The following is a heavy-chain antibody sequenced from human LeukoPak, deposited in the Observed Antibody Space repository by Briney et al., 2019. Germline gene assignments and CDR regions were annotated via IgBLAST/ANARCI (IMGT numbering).Heavy chain of an antibody. CDR3: VSPRGFSYGYFDY. CDR2: IYYSKNT. V-gene: IGHV4-39*01. CDR1: GGSISNNY. Sequence: PSETLSLTCTVSGGSISNNYWSWIRQPPGKGLEWIGSIYYSKNTYYNPSLKSRVTISADTSKNQFSLTLGSVSATDTAVYYRVSPRGFSYGYFDYWGQGTLVTVSS. D-gene: IGHD5-18*01. J-gene: IGHJ4*02.